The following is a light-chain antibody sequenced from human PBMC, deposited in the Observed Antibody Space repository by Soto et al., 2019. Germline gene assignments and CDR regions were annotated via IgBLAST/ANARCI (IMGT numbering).Light chain of an antibody. CDR3: QQRSNWPQNT. Sequence: EIVLTQSPATLSLSPGERATLSCRASQSVSSYLAWYQQKPGQAPRLLIYDASNRATGIPARFSGSGSVTDFTLTISSLEPEDFAVYYCQQRSNWPQNTFGQGTKLEIK. CDR1: QSVSSY. CDR2: DAS. J-gene: IGKJ2*01. V-gene: IGKV3-11*01.